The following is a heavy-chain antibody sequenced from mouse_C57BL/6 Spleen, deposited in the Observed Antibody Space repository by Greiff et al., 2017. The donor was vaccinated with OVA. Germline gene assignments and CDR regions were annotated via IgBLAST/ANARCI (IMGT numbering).Heavy chain of an antibody. J-gene: IGHJ1*03. CDR2: IWSGGST. CDR3: AKDMISWYFDV. D-gene: IGHD2-4*01. Sequence: QVQLKQSGPGLVQPSQSLSITCTVSGFSLTSYGVHWVRQPPGKGLEWLGVIWSGGSTDYNAAFISRLSISKDNSKSQVFFKMNSLQADDTAIYYCAKDMISWYFDVWGTGTTVTVSS. CDR1: GFSLTSYG. V-gene: IGHV2-4*01.